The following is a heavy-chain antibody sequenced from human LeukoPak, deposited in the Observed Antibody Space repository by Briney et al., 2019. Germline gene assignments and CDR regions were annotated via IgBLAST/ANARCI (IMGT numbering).Heavy chain of an antibody. D-gene: IGHD4-17*01. V-gene: IGHV4-34*01. Sequence: PSETLSLTCAVSGVSFNDYYWSWVRQTPGKGLEWIREINHSGYTNDSPSLKSRVTLSIDTSRKQFSPNLRSVTVADTGIYYCTRMTTGHDYWGQGTLVTVSS. CDR2: INHSGYT. J-gene: IGHJ4*02. CDR3: TRMTTGHDY. CDR1: GVSFNDYY.